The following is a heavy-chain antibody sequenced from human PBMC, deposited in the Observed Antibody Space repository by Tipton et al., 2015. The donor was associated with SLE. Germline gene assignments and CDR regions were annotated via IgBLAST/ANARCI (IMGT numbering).Heavy chain of an antibody. Sequence: RSLRLSCSASGFTFDGYAMHWVRQAPGKGLEWVSGISWNSGHVDYGDSVRGRFTISRDNAKKSVYLQMNSLRAEDTALYYCAKDMGTTGEVDWYFGLWGRGTLVTVSS. CDR2: ISWNSGHV. D-gene: IGHD7-27*01. CDR3: AKDMGTTGEVDWYFGL. J-gene: IGHJ2*01. CDR1: GFTFDGYA. V-gene: IGHV3-9*01.